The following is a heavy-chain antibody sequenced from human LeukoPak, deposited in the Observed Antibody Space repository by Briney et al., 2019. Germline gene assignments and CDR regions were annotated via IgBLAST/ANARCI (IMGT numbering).Heavy chain of an antibody. CDR3: AGDGVGATQFDY. D-gene: IGHD1-26*01. J-gene: IGHJ4*02. CDR2: IIPIFGTA. Sequence: SVKVSCKASGGTFSSYAISWVRQAPGQGLEWMGRIIPIFGTANYAQKFQGRVTITTDESTSTAYMELSSLRSEDTAVYYCAGDGVGATQFDYWGQGTLVTVSS. CDR1: GGTFSSYA. V-gene: IGHV1-69*05.